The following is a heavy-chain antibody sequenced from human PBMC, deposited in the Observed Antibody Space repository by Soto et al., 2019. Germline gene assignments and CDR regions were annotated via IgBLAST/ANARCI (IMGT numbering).Heavy chain of an antibody. Sequence: EVQLLESGGGFVPPGGSLRLSCAASGFIFSDYAMTWVRQAPGKGLEWVSAISGSGGKTYYADSVKGRFTISRDSSQNMMSLQMSGLRAEETAIYYCVKVMNYYYYYMDVWGNGTTVTVSS. J-gene: IGHJ6*03. CDR1: GFIFSDYA. CDR3: VKVMNYYYYYMDV. CDR2: ISGSGGKT. V-gene: IGHV3-23*01.